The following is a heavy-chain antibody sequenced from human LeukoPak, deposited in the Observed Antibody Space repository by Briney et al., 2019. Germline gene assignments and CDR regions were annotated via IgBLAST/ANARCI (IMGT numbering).Heavy chain of an antibody. Sequence: ESLKISCKGSGYSFTNYWIGWLRQMPGKGLEWMGIIYPGDSDTRYSPSFQGQVTISADKSISTAYLQWSSLKASDSAIYYCARSPTVTVYYQSMDVWGKGTTVTVSS. CDR3: ARSPTVTVYYQSMDV. V-gene: IGHV5-51*01. CDR2: IYPGDSDT. D-gene: IGHD4-17*01. J-gene: IGHJ6*03. CDR1: GYSFTNYW.